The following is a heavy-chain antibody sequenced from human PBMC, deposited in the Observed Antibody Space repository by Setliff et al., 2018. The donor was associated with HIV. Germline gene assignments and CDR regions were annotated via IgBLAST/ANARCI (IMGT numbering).Heavy chain of an antibody. CDR2: IYHTGGT. CDR1: GYSISRGYY. Sequence: PSETLSLTCGVSGYSISRGYYWGWVRQPPGKGLEWIGSIYHTGGTYYNPSLKSRVTVSVDTSKNQFSLKVRSVTAADAAVYYCARDARATAGGIEDLDLWGQGTLVTVSS. V-gene: IGHV4-38-2*02. D-gene: IGHD6-13*01. J-gene: IGHJ5*02. CDR3: ARDARATAGGIEDLDL.